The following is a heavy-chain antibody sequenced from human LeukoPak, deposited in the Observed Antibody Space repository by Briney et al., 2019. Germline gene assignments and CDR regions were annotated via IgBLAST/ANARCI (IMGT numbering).Heavy chain of an antibody. CDR3: ARYYCGGHCYGFDY. D-gene: IGHD2-21*02. CDR1: GGSISSYY. Sequence: SETLSLTCTVSGGSISSYYWSWIRQPPGKGLECIGYFYYSGSTNYNPSLKSRVTISVDTSKNQFSLKLSSVTAADTAVYYCARYYCGGHCYGFDYWGQGTLVTVSS. J-gene: IGHJ4*02. V-gene: IGHV4-59*01. CDR2: FYYSGST.